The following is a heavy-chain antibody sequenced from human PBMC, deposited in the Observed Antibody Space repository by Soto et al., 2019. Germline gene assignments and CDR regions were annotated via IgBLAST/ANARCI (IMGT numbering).Heavy chain of an antibody. V-gene: IGHV1-69*02. D-gene: IGHD4-4*01. J-gene: IGHJ5*02. CDR3: ATFYLDSNRHWFDP. CDR1: GGTFSSYT. Sequence: SVKVSCKASGGTFSSYTISWVRQAPGQGLEWMGRIIPILGIANYAQKFQGRVTITADKSTSTAYMELSSLRSEDTAVYYCATFYLDSNRHWFDPWGQGTLVTVS. CDR2: IIPILGIA.